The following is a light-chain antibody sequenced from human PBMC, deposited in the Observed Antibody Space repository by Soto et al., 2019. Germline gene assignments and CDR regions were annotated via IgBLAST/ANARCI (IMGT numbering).Light chain of an antibody. V-gene: IGKV1-5*01. CDR1: QNIRNY. CDR2: DAS. J-gene: IGKJ1*01. CDR3: QQYNSYSWT. Sequence: DIQMTQSPSSLSASVGDRVAITCRASQNIRNYLNWYQQKPGKAPRVLIYDASSLESGVPSRFSGSGSGTEFTLTISSLQPDDFATYYCQQYNSYSWTFGQGTKVEIK.